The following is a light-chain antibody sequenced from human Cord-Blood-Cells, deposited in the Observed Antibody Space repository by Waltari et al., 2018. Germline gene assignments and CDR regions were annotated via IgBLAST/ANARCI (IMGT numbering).Light chain of an antibody. CDR2: AAS. Sequence: DIQMTQSPSSLSASVGDRVTITCRASQSISSYLNWYQQKPGKAPKLLIYAASSLQSGVPSRFSGSGSGTDFALTISSLQPEDFATYYCQQSYSTPGATFGPGTKVDIK. CDR3: QQSYSTPGAT. CDR1: QSISSY. J-gene: IGKJ3*01. V-gene: IGKV1-39*01.